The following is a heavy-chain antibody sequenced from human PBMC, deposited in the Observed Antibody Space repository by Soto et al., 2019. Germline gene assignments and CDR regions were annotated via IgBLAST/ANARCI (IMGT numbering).Heavy chain of an antibody. J-gene: IGHJ2*01. CDR3: ARDTQTVAHWYFDL. D-gene: IGHD1-1*01. Sequence: QVQLVESGGGVVQPGRSLRLSCAASGFTFSSYAMHWVRQAPGKGLEWVAAISYDGTDKHYADSMKGQFTISRDDSKNTLYRQRNSPRTEDQALYYCARDTQTVAHWYFDLGGRDTLVTVSS. CDR1: GFTFSSYA. V-gene: IGHV3-30-3*01. CDR2: ISYDGTDK.